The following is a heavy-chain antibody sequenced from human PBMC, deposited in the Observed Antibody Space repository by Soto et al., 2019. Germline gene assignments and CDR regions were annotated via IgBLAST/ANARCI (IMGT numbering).Heavy chain of an antibody. J-gene: IGHJ4*02. CDR1: GFAFSSFG. Sequence: GSLRLSCVASGFAFSSFGMHWVRQAPGKAMEWVAVITYDGSDKYYADSVKGRFTISRDNSKNTLYLQMNSLKTEDTAMYYCAKIPNYNILTVHIDYWGQGTLVTVSS. CDR2: ITYDGSDK. CDR3: AKIPNYNILTVHIDY. V-gene: IGHV3-30*18. D-gene: IGHD3-9*01.